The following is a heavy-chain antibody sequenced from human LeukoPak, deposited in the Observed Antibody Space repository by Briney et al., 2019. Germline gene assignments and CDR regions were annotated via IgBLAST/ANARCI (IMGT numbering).Heavy chain of an antibody. CDR1: GYTFTDYY. Sequence: ASVKVSCKASGYTFTDYYMHWVRQAPGQGLEWMGWINPDSGSTNYAQNFQGRVTMTRDTSISTAYMELSRLRSDDTAVYYCARPFIETPSLGALDYWGQGTLVTVSS. J-gene: IGHJ4*02. D-gene: IGHD4-23*01. V-gene: IGHV1-2*02. CDR3: ARPFIETPSLGALDY. CDR2: INPDSGST.